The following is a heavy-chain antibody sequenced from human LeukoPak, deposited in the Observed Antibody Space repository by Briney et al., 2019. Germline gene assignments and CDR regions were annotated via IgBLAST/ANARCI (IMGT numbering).Heavy chain of an antibody. V-gene: IGHV4-30-4*01. CDR3: ARGGWQWLEWNWFDP. CDR1: GGSISSGDYY. CDR2: IYYSGST. D-gene: IGHD6-19*01. Sequence: SETLSLTCTVSGGSISSGDYYWSWIRQPPGKGLEWIGYIYYSGSTNYNPSLKSRVTISVDTSKNQFSLKLSSVTAADTAVYYCARGGWQWLEWNWFDPWGQGTLVTVSS. J-gene: IGHJ5*02.